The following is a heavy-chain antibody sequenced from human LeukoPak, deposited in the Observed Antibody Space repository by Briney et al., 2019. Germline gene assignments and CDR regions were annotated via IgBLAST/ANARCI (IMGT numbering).Heavy chain of an antibody. CDR2: ISSSSSTI. CDR3: AREQPCIGGSCSPNHY. V-gene: IGHV3-48*04. Sequence: PGASLRLSCAASGFTFSSYSMNWVRQAPGKGLEWVSYISSSSSTIYYADSVKGRFTISRDNAKNSLYLQMNSLRAEDTAVYYCAREQPCIGGSCSPNHYWGQGTLVTVSS. J-gene: IGHJ4*02. D-gene: IGHD2-15*01. CDR1: GFTFSSYS.